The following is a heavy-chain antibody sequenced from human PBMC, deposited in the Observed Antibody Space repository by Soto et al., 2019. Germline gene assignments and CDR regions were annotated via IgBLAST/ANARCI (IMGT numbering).Heavy chain of an antibody. CDR3: ARDRGPSSGYYPYWFDP. Sequence: QVQLVQSGAEVKKPGSSVKVSCKASGGTFSSYAITWVRQAPGQGLEWMGGIIPTFGTANYAQKFQARVTITADESTSTAYMELSSLRSEDTAVYYCARDRGPSSGYYPYWFDPWGQGTFVTVSS. CDR2: IIPTFGTA. V-gene: IGHV1-69*12. CDR1: GGTFSSYA. D-gene: IGHD3-22*01. J-gene: IGHJ5*02.